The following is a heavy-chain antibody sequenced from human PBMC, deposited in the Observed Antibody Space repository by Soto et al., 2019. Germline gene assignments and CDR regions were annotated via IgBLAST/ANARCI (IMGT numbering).Heavy chain of an antibody. CDR1: GGSISSSSYY. CDR3: ARHPSMTYYYDSSGNYYGMDV. CDR2: IYYSGST. D-gene: IGHD3-22*01. J-gene: IGHJ6*02. Sequence: SETLSLTCTVSGGSISSSSYYWGWIRQPPGKGLEWIGSIYYSGSTYYNPSLKSRVTISVDTSKNQFSLKLSSVTAADTAVYYCARHPSMTYYYDSSGNYYGMDVWGQGTTVTVS. V-gene: IGHV4-39*01.